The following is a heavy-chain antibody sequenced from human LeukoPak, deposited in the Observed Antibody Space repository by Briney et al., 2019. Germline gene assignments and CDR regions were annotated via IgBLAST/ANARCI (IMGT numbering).Heavy chain of an antibody. CDR1: GGSITISRYC. CDR3: ARDADFWSGYSEPQYYFDY. Sequence: SETLSLTCTVSGGSITISRYCWGWIRQPPGKGLEWIGSIYYSGSTYYNPSIKSRVTISVDTSKNQFSLKLSSVTAADTAVYYCARDADFWSGYSEPQYYFDYWGQGTLVTVSS. J-gene: IGHJ4*02. CDR2: IYYSGST. D-gene: IGHD3-3*01. V-gene: IGHV4-39*07.